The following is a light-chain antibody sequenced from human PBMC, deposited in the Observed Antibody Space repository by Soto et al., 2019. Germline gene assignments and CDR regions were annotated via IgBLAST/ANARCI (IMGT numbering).Light chain of an antibody. J-gene: IGKJ1*01. CDR2: GAS. CDR3: QQYGASHQT. Sequence: EIVLTQSPGTLSLSPGERATLSCRASQPVSSNYLAWYQQKPGQATRRLIYGASSRATDIPDRFSGSGSGTDFTLTISRLEHDDVAVYYCQQYGASHQTFGQGDQGGYQ. CDR1: QPVSSNY. V-gene: IGKV3-20*01.